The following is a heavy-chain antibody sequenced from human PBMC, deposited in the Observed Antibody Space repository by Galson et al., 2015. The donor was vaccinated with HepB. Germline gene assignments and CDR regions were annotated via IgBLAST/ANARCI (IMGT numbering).Heavy chain of an antibody. D-gene: IGHD6-19*01. Sequence: LSLTCTVSGGSINSNTYYWGWIRQPPERGLEWIGSISNSGNTYYSPSLKSRVAISIDSPKNHFSLNLTSVTAADTAFYFCARVMGIGVATITAFDNWGQGILVTVSS. CDR2: ISNSGNT. J-gene: IGHJ4*02. CDR3: ARVMGIGVATITAFDN. V-gene: IGHV4-39*02. CDR1: GGSINSNTYY.